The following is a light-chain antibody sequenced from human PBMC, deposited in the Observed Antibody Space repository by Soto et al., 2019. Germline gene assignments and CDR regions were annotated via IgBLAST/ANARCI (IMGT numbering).Light chain of an antibody. J-gene: IGKJ4*01. Sequence: DIQMTQAPSTLSASVGDRVTITCRASQSISSWLAWYQQKPGKAPKLLIYKASSLESGVPSRVSGSGSGTEFTLSISSLQPDDFATYYCQQYNSYPLTSGGGTKVEIK. CDR1: QSISSW. CDR2: KAS. CDR3: QQYNSYPLT. V-gene: IGKV1-5*03.